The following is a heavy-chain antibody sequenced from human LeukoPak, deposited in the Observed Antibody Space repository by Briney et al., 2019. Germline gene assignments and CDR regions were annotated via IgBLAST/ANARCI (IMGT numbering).Heavy chain of an antibody. V-gene: IGHV3-21*04. Sequence: GGSLRLSCAASGFSLSGFDMNWVRQTAEKGLEWVSYISKASGDIHYGDSVKGRFTISRDNGKNLLYLQMNSLRTEDTAVYYCARGLQQQLGWFDPWGQGTLVTVSS. J-gene: IGHJ5*02. D-gene: IGHD6-13*01. CDR1: GFSLSGFD. CDR2: ISKASGDI. CDR3: ARGLQQQLGWFDP.